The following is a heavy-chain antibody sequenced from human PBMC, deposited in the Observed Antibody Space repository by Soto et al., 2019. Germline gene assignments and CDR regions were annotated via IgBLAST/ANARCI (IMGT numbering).Heavy chain of an antibody. CDR3: ATAGGLLLPYFDY. J-gene: IGHJ4*02. V-gene: IGHV3-23*01. Sequence: GGSLRLSCAASGFTFSSYAMSWVRQAPGKGLEWVSAISGSGGSTYYADPVKGRFTISRDNSKNTLYLQMNSLRAEDTAVYYCATAGGLLLPYFDYWGQGTLVTVSS. CDR1: GFTFSSYA. CDR2: ISGSGGST. D-gene: IGHD2-15*01.